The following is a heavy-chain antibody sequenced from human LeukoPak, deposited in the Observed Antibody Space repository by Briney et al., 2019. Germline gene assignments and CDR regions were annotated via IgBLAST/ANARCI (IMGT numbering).Heavy chain of an antibody. V-gene: IGHV1-69*06. Sequence: SVKVSCKASGGTFSSYAISWVRQAPGQGLEWMGGIIPIFGTANYAQKFQGRVTITADKSTSTAYMELSSLRSDDTAVYYCARDERYDSSGYPFDYWGQGTLVTVSS. CDR1: GGTFSSYA. CDR2: IIPIFGTA. D-gene: IGHD3-22*01. CDR3: ARDERYDSSGYPFDY. J-gene: IGHJ4*02.